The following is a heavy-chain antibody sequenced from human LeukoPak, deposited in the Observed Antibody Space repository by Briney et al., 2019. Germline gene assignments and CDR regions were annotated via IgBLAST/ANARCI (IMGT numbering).Heavy chain of an antibody. CDR1: GFTFSSYW. J-gene: IGHJ2*01. V-gene: IGHV3-74*01. CDR3: ARARGYCSGGSCYSPPPPPWYFDL. CDR2: INSDGSST. D-gene: IGHD2-15*01. Sequence: GGSLRLSCAASGFTFSSYWMHWVRQAPGKGLVWVSRINSDGSSTSYADSVKGRFTISRDNAKNTLYLQMNSLRAEDTAVYYCARARGYCSGGSCYSPPPPPWYFDLWGRGTLVTVSS.